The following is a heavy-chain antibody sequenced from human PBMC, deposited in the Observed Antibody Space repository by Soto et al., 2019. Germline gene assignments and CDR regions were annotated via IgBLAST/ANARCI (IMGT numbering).Heavy chain of an antibody. V-gene: IGHV1-18*04. J-gene: IGHJ4*02. CDR3: ARASVVVITSAPYYFDY. CDR2: ISAYNGNT. Sequence: SVKVSCKASGYTFTSYGISWVRQAPGQGLEWMGWISAYNGNTNYAQKLQGRVTMTTDTSTSTAYMELRSLRSDDTAVYYCARASVVVITSAPYYFDYWGQGTLVTVSS. D-gene: IGHD3-22*01. CDR1: GYTFTSYG.